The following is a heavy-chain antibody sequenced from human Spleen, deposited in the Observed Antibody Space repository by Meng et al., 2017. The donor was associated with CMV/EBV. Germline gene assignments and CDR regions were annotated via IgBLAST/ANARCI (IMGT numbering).Heavy chain of an antibody. D-gene: IGHD6-6*01. CDR1: GYTFTDYF. Sequence: ASVKVSCKASGYTFTDYFIHWVRQSPGQGLEWMGIINHSGGSTSYAQKFQGRVTMTRDTSTSTVYMELSSLRSEDTAVYYCARGYSSSSTFDYWGQGTLVTVSS. CDR2: INHSGGST. J-gene: IGHJ4*02. V-gene: IGHV1-46*01. CDR3: ARGYSSSSTFDY.